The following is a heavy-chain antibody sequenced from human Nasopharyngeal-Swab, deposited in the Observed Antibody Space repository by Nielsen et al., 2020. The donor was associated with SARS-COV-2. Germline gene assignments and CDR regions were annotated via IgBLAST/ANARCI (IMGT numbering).Heavy chain of an antibody. CDR3: AKGISSGWSFFDY. D-gene: IGHD6-19*01. CDR1: EFTFSSYA. J-gene: IGHJ4*02. V-gene: IGHV3-23*01. CDR2: ISGSGGST. Sequence: GESLKISCAASEFTFSSYAMSWVRQAPGKGLEWVSAISGSGGSTYYADSVKGRFTISRDNSKNTLYLQMNSLRAEDTAVYYCAKGISSGWSFFDYWGQGTLVTVSS.